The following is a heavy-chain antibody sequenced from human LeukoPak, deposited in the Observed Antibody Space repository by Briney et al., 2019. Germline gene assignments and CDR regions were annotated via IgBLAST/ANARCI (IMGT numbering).Heavy chain of an antibody. CDR2: IKQDGSAK. D-gene: IGHD3-22*01. Sequence: GGSLRLSCAASGFTFSSFWMSWVRQAPGKGLEWVANIKQDGSAKYYVDSVKGRFTISRDNAKNSLYLQMSSLRAEDTAVYYCARDTYDSSGYYAHLDYWGQGTLVTVSS. CDR1: GFTFSSFW. J-gene: IGHJ4*02. V-gene: IGHV3-7*01. CDR3: ARDTYDSSGYYAHLDY.